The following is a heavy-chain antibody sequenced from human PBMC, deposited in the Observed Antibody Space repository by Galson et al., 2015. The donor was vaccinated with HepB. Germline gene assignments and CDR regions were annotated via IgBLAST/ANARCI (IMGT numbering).Heavy chain of an antibody. D-gene: IGHD5-12*01. J-gene: IGHJ4*02. CDR3: AREIWPGGYDLVQGAFY. Sequence: SVKVSCKASGYTFTSYYMHWVRQAPGQGLEWMGIINPSGGSTSYAQKFQGRVTMTRDTSTSTVYMELSSLRSEDTAVYYCAREIWPGGYDLVQGAFYWGQGTLVTVSS. CDR2: INPSGGST. CDR1: GYTFTSYY. V-gene: IGHV1-46*01.